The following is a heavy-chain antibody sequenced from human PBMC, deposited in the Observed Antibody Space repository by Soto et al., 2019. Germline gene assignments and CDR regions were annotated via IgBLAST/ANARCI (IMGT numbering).Heavy chain of an antibody. D-gene: IGHD2-15*01. J-gene: IGHJ4*02. CDR3: AAQGVVVASTLGY. CDR2: ISSSGTTI. Sequence: GGSLRLSCAASGFTFSDYYMNWIRQAPGKGLEWVSYISSSGTTIYYADSVKGRFTISRDNAKQSLYLQMNSLRAEDTAVYYCAAQGVVVASTLGYWGQGTLVTVSS. V-gene: IGHV3-11*01. CDR1: GFTFSDYY.